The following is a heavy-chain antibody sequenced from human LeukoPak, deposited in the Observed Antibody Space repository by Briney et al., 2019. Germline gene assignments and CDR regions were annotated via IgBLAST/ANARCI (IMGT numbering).Heavy chain of an antibody. CDR1: GYTFTSYG. CDR3: AREVSAAAAAYMDV. CDR2: ISGYNGNT. Sequence: ASVKVSCKASGYTFTSYGISWVRQAPGQGLEWMGWISGYNGNTNYAQKLQGRVTMTTDTATSTAYMELRSLRSDDTAVYYCAREVSAAAAAYMDVWGKGTTVTVSS. J-gene: IGHJ6*03. D-gene: IGHD6-25*01. V-gene: IGHV1-18*01.